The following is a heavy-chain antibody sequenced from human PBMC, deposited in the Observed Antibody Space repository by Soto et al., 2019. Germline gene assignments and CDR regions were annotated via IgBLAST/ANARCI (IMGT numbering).Heavy chain of an antibody. D-gene: IGHD3-3*01. CDR1: GGTFSSYA. Sequence: SVKVSCKASGGTFSSYAISWVRQAPGQGLEWMGGIIPIFGTANYAQKFQGRVTITADESTSTAYMELSSLRSEDTAVYYCARGFSEWFKRPDSLLNYYYYGMDVWGQGTTVTVSS. J-gene: IGHJ6*02. CDR2: IIPIFGTA. V-gene: IGHV1-69*13. CDR3: ARGFSEWFKRPDSLLNYYYYGMDV.